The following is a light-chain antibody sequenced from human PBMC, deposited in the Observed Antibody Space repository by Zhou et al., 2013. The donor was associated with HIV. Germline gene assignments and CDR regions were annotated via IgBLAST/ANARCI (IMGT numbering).Light chain of an antibody. CDR2: GAS. J-gene: IGKJ2*04. CDR1: QSVSTY. CDR3: QQYNSYSPCS. Sequence: DIQMTQSPSTLSASVGDRITITCRASQSVSTYLAWYQQRPGRAPKLLVSGASTLESGVPSRFSGSGSGTEFSLTITALQPDDFATYYCQQYNSYSPCSFGQGTKLEIK. V-gene: IGKV1-5*01.